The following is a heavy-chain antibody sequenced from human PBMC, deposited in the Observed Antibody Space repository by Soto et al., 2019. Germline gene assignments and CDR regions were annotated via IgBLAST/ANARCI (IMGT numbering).Heavy chain of an antibody. CDR2: IYYSGST. V-gene: IGHV4-31*03. CDR1: GGSISSGGYY. Sequence: SETLSLTCTVSGGSISSGGYYWSWIRQHPGKGLEWIGYIYYSGSTYYNPSLKSRVTISVDTSKNQFSLKLSSVTAADTAVYYCARVWVYSGSYYDAFDIWGQGTMVTVSS. D-gene: IGHD1-26*01. J-gene: IGHJ3*02. CDR3: ARVWVYSGSYYDAFDI.